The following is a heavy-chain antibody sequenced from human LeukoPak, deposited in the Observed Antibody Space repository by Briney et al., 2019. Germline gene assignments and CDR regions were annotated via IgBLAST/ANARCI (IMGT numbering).Heavy chain of an antibody. CDR3: ARYYSSNSGDTFDI. CDR2: IYPGDPET. V-gene: IGHV5-51*01. J-gene: IGHJ3*02. Sequence: GESLKISCKGSGYTFSTYWIGWVRQMPGKGLEWMGIIYPGDPETRYSPSFQGQVTISADKSINTAYLQWSSLKASDTAMYYCARYYSSNSGDTFDIWGQGTMVTVSS. D-gene: IGHD2-2*01. CDR1: GYTFSTYW.